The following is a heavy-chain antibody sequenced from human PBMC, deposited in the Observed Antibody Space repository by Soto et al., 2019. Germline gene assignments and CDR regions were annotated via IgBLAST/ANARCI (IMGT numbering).Heavy chain of an antibody. CDR2: ISGSGGST. CDR3: AKDGCSSTSCFYFDY. CDR1: GFTFSSYA. D-gene: IGHD2-2*01. J-gene: IGHJ4*02. V-gene: IGHV3-23*01. Sequence: EVQLLESGGGLVQPGGSLRLSCAASGFTFSSYAMSWVRQAPGKGLEWVSAISGSGGSTYYADSVKGRFTISRENSKNTLYLQMNSLRAEDTAVYYCAKDGCSSTSCFYFDYWGQGTLVTVSS.